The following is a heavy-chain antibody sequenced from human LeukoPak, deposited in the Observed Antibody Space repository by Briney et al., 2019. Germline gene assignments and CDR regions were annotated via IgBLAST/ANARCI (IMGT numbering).Heavy chain of an antibody. V-gene: IGHV3-23*01. D-gene: IGHD4/OR15-4a*01. CDR1: GFIFSSLA. CDR3: AKPFLGAK. CDR2: INAVDANT. J-gene: IGHJ4*02. Sequence: GGSLCLTCAASGFIFSSLAMTWVRQAPGKGLEWVSTINAVDANTYYADSVKGRFTVSRDNSRNTLYLQMNSLRAEDTAVYYCAKPFLGAKWRQGTLVIVSS.